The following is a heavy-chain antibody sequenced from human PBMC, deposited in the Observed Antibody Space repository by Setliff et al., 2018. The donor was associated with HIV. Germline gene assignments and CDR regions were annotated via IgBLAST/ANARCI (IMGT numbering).Heavy chain of an antibody. V-gene: IGHV4-38-2*01. CDR1: GYSISSGYY. J-gene: IGHJ3*02. D-gene: IGHD2-15*01. CDR3: ARHRRYCSGGSCSDAFDI. Sequence: SLTCAVSGYSISSGYYWGWIRQPPGKGLEWIGSIYHSGSTYYNPSLKSRVTISVDTSKNQFSLKLSSVTAADTAVYYCARHRRYCSGGSCSDAFDIWGQGTMVTVSS. CDR2: IYHSGST.